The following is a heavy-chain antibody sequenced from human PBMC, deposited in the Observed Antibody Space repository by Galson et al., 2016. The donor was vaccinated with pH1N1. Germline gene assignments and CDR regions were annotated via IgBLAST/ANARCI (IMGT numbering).Heavy chain of an antibody. J-gene: IGHJ6*03. V-gene: IGHV4-4*07. D-gene: IGHD6-13*01. CDR1: GGSISSYY. CDR2: IYTSGST. CDR3: ARVSSSPPEGNYYMDV. Sequence: ETLSLPCTVSGGSISSYYWSWIRQPAGKGLECIGCIYTSGSTNYNPSLKSRVTMSVDTSKNQFSLNLSSVTAADTAVYYCARVSSSPPEGNYYMDVWGKGTTVTVSS.